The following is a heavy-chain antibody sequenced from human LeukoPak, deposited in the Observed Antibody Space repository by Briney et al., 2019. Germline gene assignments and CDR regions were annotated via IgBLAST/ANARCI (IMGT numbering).Heavy chain of an antibody. CDR2: IYYSGST. D-gene: IGHD3-10*01. V-gene: IGHV4-59*05. CDR3: ARQRGGITVGYYYYMDV. Sequence: PPETLSLTCTVSGGSISRYYWSWIRQPPGKELEWIGSIYYSGSTYYNPSLESRVTISVDTSKSQFSLKLSSVTAADTAVYYCARQRGGITVGYYYYMDVWGKGTTVTVSS. J-gene: IGHJ6*03. CDR1: GGSISRYY.